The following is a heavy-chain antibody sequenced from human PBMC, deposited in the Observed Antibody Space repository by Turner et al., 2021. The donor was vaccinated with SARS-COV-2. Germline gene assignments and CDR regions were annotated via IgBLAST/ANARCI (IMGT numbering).Heavy chain of an antibody. CDR3: ARDLEAAAGP. CDR1: GFTVISTY. V-gene: IGHV3-66*01. CDR2: IYSGGST. D-gene: IGHD6-13*01. J-gene: IGHJ4*02. Sequence: EVQLVESGGGLVQPGGSLRLSCSASGFTVISTYMSWVRQAPGKGLEWVSVIYSGGSTYYADSVKGRFTISRDNSKNTLYLQMNSLRAEDTAVYYCARDLEAAAGPWGQGTLVTVSS.